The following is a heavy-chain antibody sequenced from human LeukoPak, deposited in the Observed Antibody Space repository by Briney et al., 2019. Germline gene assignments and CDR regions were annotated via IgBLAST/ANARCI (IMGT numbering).Heavy chain of an antibody. V-gene: IGHV1-69*13. D-gene: IGHD2-2*01. CDR3: AGDLVSSIPDYYYGMDV. Sequence: RASVKVSCKASGGTFSSYAISWVRQAPGQGLEWMGGIIPIFGTANYAQKFQGRVTITADESTSTAYMELSSLRSEDTAVYYCAGDLVSSIPDYYYGMDVWGRGTTVTVSS. CDR1: GGTFSSYA. J-gene: IGHJ6*04. CDR2: IIPIFGTA.